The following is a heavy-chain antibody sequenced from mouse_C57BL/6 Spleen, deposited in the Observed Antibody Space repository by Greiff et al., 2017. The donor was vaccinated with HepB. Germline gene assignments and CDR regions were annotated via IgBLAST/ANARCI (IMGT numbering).Heavy chain of an antibody. CDR1: GYTFTNYW. V-gene: IGHV1-63*01. CDR3: ARHYYGSSYEGFAY. Sequence: QVQLQQSGAELVRPGTSVKMSCKASGYTFTNYWIGWAKQRPGHGLEWIGDIYPGGGYTNYNEKFKGKATLTADKSSSTAYMQFSSLTSEDSAIYYCARHYYGSSYEGFAYWGQGTLVTVSA. D-gene: IGHD1-1*01. J-gene: IGHJ3*01. CDR2: IYPGGGYT.